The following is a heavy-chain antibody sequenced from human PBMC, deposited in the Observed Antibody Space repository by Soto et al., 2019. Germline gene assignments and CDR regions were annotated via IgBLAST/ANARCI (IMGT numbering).Heavy chain of an antibody. CDR2: ISTSGNV. CDR1: GGSLTKYY. J-gene: IGHJ4*02. D-gene: IGHD3-3*01. V-gene: IGHV4-4*07. CDR3: ARDNNDFLSLYPLDSDY. Sequence: SETLSLTCTVSGGSLTKYYWRCIRQRAGKGLECIGRISTSGNVVSKASLRSRLTMSVDTSKNQFSLRLTSVTAADTAVYYGARDNNDFLSLYPLDSDYWCQGPLVT.